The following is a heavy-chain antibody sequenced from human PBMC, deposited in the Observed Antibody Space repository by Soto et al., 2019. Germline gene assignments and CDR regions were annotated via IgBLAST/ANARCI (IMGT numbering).Heavy chain of an antibody. D-gene: IGHD3-16*02. CDR2: ISGSGGST. CDR1: GFTFSSYA. CDR3: ANLLLSYDYIWGSYHPSIY. Sequence: EVQLLESGGGLVQPGGSLRLSCAASGFTFSSYAMSWVRQAPGKGLEWVSAISGSGGSTYYADSVKGRFTISRDNSKNTLYLQMNSLRADDTAVYYCANLLLSYDYIWGSYHPSIYWGQGTLVTVSS. J-gene: IGHJ4*02. V-gene: IGHV3-23*01.